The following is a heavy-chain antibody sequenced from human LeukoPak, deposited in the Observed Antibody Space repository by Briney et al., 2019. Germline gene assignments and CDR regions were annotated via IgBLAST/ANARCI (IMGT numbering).Heavy chain of an antibody. Sequence: GGSLRLSCAASGFTFSSYAMNWVRQAPGKGLEWVSAISGSGGSIYYADSVKGRFTISRDNSKNMLYLQMNSLRAEDTAVYYCAKDRGVHYYGSERGVFNWFDPWGQGTLVTVSS. V-gene: IGHV3-23*01. J-gene: IGHJ5*02. CDR3: AKDRGVHYYGSERGVFNWFDP. CDR1: GFTFSSYA. CDR2: ISGSGGSI. D-gene: IGHD3-10*01.